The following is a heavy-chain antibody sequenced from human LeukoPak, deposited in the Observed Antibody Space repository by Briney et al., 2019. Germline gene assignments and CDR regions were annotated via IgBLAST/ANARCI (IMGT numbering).Heavy chain of an antibody. CDR2: ISGSGSKT. D-gene: IGHD5-18*01. V-gene: IGHV3-23*01. CDR1: GFTLSTCA. CDR3: VKEPRGYSFSFDI. Sequence: GESLTLSCPLSGFTLSTCAINWVRQAPGDGLEWVSAISGSGSKTFYADSVKGRFTISRDNPKNTLYLQMNSLRPEDTAVYYCVKEPRGYSFSFDIWGQGTMVTVSS. J-gene: IGHJ3*02.